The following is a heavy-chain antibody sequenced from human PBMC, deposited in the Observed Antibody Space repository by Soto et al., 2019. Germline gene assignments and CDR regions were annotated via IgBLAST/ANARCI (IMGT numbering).Heavy chain of an antibody. Sequence: ASVKVSCKASGYTFTGYYMHWVRQAPGQGLGWMGWINPNSGGTNYAQKFQGRVTMTRDTSISTAYMELSRLRSDDTAVYYCARSGLEGSSWNIFYYYYGMDVWGQGTTVTVSS. CDR2: INPNSGGT. D-gene: IGHD6-13*01. CDR3: ARSGLEGSSWNIFYYYYGMDV. J-gene: IGHJ6*02. V-gene: IGHV1-2*02. CDR1: GYTFTGYY.